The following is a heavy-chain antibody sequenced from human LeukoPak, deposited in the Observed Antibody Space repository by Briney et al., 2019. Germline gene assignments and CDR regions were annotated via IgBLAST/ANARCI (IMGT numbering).Heavy chain of an antibody. V-gene: IGHV3-48*03. CDR2: ISSSGSTT. D-gene: IGHD5-24*01. J-gene: IGHJ1*01. Sequence: PGGSLRLSCAASGFTFSSYEMNWVRQAPGKGLEWVSYISSSGSTTYYADSVKGRFTISRDNSKNTLYLQMNSLRAEDTAVYYCARARRDGYNSVGFQHWGQGTLVTVSS. CDR1: GFTFSSYE. CDR3: ARARRDGYNSVGFQH.